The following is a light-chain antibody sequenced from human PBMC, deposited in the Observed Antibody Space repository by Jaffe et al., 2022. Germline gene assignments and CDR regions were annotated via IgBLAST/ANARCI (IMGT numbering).Light chain of an antibody. Sequence: EIVMMQSPATLSVSPGERATLSCRASQSVSSNLAWYQQKPGQAPRLLIYGASTRATGIPARFSGSGSGTEFTLTISSLQSEDFAVYYCQQYNNWPPMYTFGQGTKLEIK. CDR2: GAS. V-gene: IGKV3D-15*01. CDR3: QQYNNWPPMYT. J-gene: IGKJ2*01. CDR1: QSVSSN.